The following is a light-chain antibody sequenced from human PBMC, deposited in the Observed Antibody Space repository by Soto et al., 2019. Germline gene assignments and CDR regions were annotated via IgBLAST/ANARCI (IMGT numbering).Light chain of an antibody. CDR3: QHYTGYPLT. V-gene: IGKV1-5*03. CDR1: QSISRY. CDR2: KAS. Sequence: DIPMTQSPSTLSASVGDRVTIACRASQSISRYLAWYQQQPGKDPKLLIYKASSLESGVPSRFSGSGSGTEFTLTISSLQPDDFATYYCQHYTGYPLTFGGGTQVEIK. J-gene: IGKJ4*01.